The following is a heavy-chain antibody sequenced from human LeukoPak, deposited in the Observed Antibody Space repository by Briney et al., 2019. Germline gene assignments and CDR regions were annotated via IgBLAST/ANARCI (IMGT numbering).Heavy chain of an antibody. Sequence: GGSLRLSCAASGFTFSNYGVHWVCQAPGKGLEWVAVISFDGNNKYYANSVKGRFTISRDNSKNTLYLQINSLRPEDTAMYYCAKDWGYKYASGSYCDYWGHGTLVTVSS. V-gene: IGHV3-30*18. J-gene: IGHJ4*01. D-gene: IGHD3-10*01. CDR3: AKDWGYKYASGSYCDY. CDR1: GFTFSNYG. CDR2: ISFDGNNK.